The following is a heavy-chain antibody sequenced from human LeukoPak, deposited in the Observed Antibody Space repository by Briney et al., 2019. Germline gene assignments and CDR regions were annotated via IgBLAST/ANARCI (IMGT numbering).Heavy chain of an antibody. CDR1: GITFSNSA. Sequence: PGGSLRLSCAASGITFSNSAMIWVRQAPGKGLEWVSAISGSGDTTYYADSVKGRFTISRDDSKNTLYLQMNSLRAEDTALYYCAKGTAPDYGDYVPFDYWGQGTLVTVSS. CDR3: AKGTAPDYGDYVPFDY. D-gene: IGHD4-17*01. CDR2: ISGSGDTT. V-gene: IGHV3-23*01. J-gene: IGHJ4*02.